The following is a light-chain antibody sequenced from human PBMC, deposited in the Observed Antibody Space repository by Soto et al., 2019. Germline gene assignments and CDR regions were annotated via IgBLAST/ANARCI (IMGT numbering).Light chain of an antibody. CDR3: QEYIHWPPRM. CDR1: QVVSSS. CDR2: DTS. J-gene: IGKJ1*01. Sequence: DIVVTQSPATLSASPGERVTISCRASQVVSSSLAWYQQRPGQVPRLLIYDTSTRAPGISARCSGSGSGTEFILTISSLQSEEFAVSYCQEYIHWPPRMFGRGTTVDIK. V-gene: IGKV3-15*01.